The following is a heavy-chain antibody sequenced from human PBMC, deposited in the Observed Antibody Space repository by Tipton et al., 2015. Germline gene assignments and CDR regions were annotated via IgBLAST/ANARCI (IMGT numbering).Heavy chain of an antibody. CDR1: GGSVSSGSYY. D-gene: IGHD6-19*01. Sequence: TLSLTCTVSGGSVSSGSYYWSWIRQPPGKELEWIGYIYYSGSTYYNPSLKSRVTISVDTSKNQFSLKLSSVTAADTAVYYCARQSGESSGWPSAFDIWGQGTMVTVSS. CDR2: IYYSGST. V-gene: IGHV4-39*01. J-gene: IGHJ3*02. CDR3: ARQSGESSGWPSAFDI.